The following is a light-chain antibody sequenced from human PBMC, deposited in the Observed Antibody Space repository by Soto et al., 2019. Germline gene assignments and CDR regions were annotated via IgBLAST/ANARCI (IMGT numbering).Light chain of an antibody. CDR1: QSVSNY. Sequence: EIVLTQSPATLSLSPGERATLSCRASQSVSNYLAWYQQKPGQAPRLLIYDASNRGTGIPARFSGSGSGTDFTLTISTLEPEDFAVYYCQQHINRLSFGGGTKVEIK. CDR2: DAS. J-gene: IGKJ4*01. CDR3: QQHINRLS. V-gene: IGKV3-11*01.